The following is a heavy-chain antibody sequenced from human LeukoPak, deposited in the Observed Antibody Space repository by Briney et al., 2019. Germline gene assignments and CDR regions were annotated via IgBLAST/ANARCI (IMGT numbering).Heavy chain of an antibody. CDR2: ISAYNGNT. V-gene: IGHV1-18*01. D-gene: IGHD2-8*01. Sequence: EASVKVSCKASGYTFTSYGISWVRQAPGQGLEWMGWISAYNGNTNYAQKLQGRDTMTTDTSTSTAYMELRSLRSDDTAVYYCARGGIRDIVLMVYAISVPFDYWGQGTLVTVSS. CDR1: GYTFTSYG. CDR3: ARGGIRDIVLMVYAISVPFDY. J-gene: IGHJ4*02.